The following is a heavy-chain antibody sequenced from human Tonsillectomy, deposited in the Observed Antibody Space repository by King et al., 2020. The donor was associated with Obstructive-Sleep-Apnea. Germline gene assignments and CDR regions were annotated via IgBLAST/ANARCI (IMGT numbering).Heavy chain of an antibody. J-gene: IGHJ4*02. V-gene: IGHV3-30*04. Sequence: VQLVESGGGVVQPGRSLRLSCAASGFTFSTYAIHWVRQAPGKGREWVATISYEGINKNYADSVKGRFTISRDNSKNTVYLEMNSLRAEDTAVYYCARDLKDYYGSGSYWGQGTLVTVSS. D-gene: IGHD3-10*01. CDR2: ISYEGINK. CDR1: GFTFSTYA. CDR3: ARDLKDYYGSGSY.